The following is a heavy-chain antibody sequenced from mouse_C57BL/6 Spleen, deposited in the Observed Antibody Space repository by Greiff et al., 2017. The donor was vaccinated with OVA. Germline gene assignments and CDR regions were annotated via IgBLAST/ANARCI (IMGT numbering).Heavy chain of an antibody. V-gene: IGHV2-5*01. D-gene: IGHD2-2*01. Sequence: QVQLQQSGPGLVQPSQSLSITCTVSGFSLTSYGVHWVRQSPGKGLEWLGVIWRGGSTDYNAAFLSRLGITKDNSKSQVFFKINSLQADDAAIYYCAKNNGSWFAYWGQGTLVTVSA. CDR3: AKNNGSWFAY. J-gene: IGHJ3*01. CDR2: IWRGGST. CDR1: GFSLTSYG.